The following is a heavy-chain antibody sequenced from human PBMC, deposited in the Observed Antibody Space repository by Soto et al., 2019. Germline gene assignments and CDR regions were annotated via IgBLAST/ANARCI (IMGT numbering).Heavy chain of an antibody. D-gene: IGHD6-13*01. CDR2: IYCSGST. CDR1: GGSINNHY. CDR3: ATQGGSSWYWDY. J-gene: IGHJ4*02. Sequence: SETLSLTCTVSGGSINNHYWSWIRQPPGKGLEWIGYIYCSGSTYYNPSLKSRVTISVDTSKNQFSLKLSSVTAADTAVYYCATQGGSSWYWDYWGQGTLVTVSS. V-gene: IGHV4-59*06.